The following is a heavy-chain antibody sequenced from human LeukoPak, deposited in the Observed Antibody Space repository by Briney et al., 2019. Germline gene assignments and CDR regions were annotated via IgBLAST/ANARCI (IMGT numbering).Heavy chain of an antibody. CDR1: GGSISSSSYY. J-gene: IGHJ5*02. V-gene: IGHV4-39*01. D-gene: IGHD2-15*01. CDR2: IYYSGST. CDR3: ARHRVVAAKAGFDP. Sequence: SGTLSLTCTVSGGSISSSSYYWGWIRQPPGKGLEWIGSIYYSGSTYYNPSLKSRVTISVDTSKNQFSLKLSSVTAADTAVYYCARHRVVAAKAGFDPWGQGTLVTVSS.